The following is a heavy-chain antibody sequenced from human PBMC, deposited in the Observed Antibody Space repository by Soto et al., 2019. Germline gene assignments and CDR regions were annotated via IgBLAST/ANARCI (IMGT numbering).Heavy chain of an antibody. CDR1: GGSFSGHS. Sequence: PSETRSRTGAVDGGSFSGHSWTSNRQSPGNGLEWIGNINHSGRVNYSPSLKSRVTISLATSKNQFSLTLSAVTAADTAMYYCSTRAYDTNGYYRFDPWGQGTLVTV. CDR3: STRAYDTNGYYRFDP. CDR2: INHSGRV. D-gene: IGHD3-22*01. J-gene: IGHJ5*01. V-gene: IGHV4-34*01.